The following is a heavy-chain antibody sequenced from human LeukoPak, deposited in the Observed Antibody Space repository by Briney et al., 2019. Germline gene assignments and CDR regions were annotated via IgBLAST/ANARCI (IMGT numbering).Heavy chain of an antibody. V-gene: IGHV1-8*01. CDR3: ARGSSVYYYMDV. Sequence: ASVKVSCKASGYTFTSYDINWVRQATGQGLEWMGWMNPNSGNTGYAQKFQGRVTMTRNTSISTAYMELCSLRSEDTAVYYCARGSSVYYYMDVWGKGTTVTVSS. CDR2: MNPNSGNT. CDR1: GYTFTSYD. D-gene: IGHD6-25*01. J-gene: IGHJ6*03.